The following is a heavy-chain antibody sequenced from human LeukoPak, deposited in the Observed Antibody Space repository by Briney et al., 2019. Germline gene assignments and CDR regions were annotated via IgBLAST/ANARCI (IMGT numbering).Heavy chain of an antibody. CDR1: GFTFSDYY. D-gene: IGHD6-6*01. J-gene: IGHJ4*02. Sequence: GGSLRLSCAASGFTFSDYYMSWIRQAPVKGLEWVSYISSSGSTIYYADSVKGRFTISRDNAKNSLYLQMNSLRAEDTAVYYCAREEYSSRTDYWGQGTLVTVSS. CDR3: AREEYSSRTDY. V-gene: IGHV3-11*01. CDR2: ISSSGSTI.